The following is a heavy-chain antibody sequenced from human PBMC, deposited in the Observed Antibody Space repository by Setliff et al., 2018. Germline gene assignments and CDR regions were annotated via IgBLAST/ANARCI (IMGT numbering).Heavy chain of an antibody. CDR3: AREVGTSTSSDAFDV. D-gene: IGHD1-26*01. CDR2: IYIGGSA. V-gene: IGHV4-4*07. Sequence: PSETLSLTCTVSGGSISSYYWSWIRQPAGKGLEWIGHIYIGGSANYNPSLKSRVTMSVDTSKNQFPLHLTSVTAADTAAYYCAREVGTSTSSDAFDVWGQGMMVTVSS. CDR1: GGSISSYY. J-gene: IGHJ3*01.